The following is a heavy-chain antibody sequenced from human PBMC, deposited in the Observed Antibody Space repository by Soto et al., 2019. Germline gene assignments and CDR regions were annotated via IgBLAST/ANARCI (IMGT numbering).Heavy chain of an antibody. CDR3: ARRDMLTGYVYFDY. D-gene: IGHD3-9*01. Sequence: PGESLKISCKGSGYSFTSYWIAWVRQVPGKGLELMGVIYPGDSDIRYSPSFQGQVTISADKSISTAYLQWSSLKASDSATYYCARRDMLTGYVYFDYWGQGTQVTVSS. CDR2: IYPGDSDI. V-gene: IGHV5-51*01. CDR1: GYSFTSYW. J-gene: IGHJ4*02.